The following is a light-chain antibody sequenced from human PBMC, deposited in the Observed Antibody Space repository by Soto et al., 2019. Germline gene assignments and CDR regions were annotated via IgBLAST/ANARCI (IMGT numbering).Light chain of an antibody. CDR1: NNALVNYNL. J-gene: IGLJ1*01. CDR3: CSYAGSYTHV. Sequence: QSVLTQPASVSGSPGQSITISCTGTNNALVNYNLVSWYHQSPGQAPRLVIYESIQRPSGVPHHFSGSKSGNTASLTISGLQAEDEADYFCCSYAGSYTHVFGTGTKLTVL. V-gene: IGLV2-14*02. CDR2: ESI.